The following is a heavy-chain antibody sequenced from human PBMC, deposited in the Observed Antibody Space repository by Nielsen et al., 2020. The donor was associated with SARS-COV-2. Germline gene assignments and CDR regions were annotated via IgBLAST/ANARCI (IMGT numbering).Heavy chain of an antibody. CDR1: GFTFDDYA. CDR2: ISWNSGSI. V-gene: IGHV3-9*01. Sequence: SLKISCAASGFTFDDYAMHWVRQAPGKGLEWVSGISWNSGSIGYADSVKGRFTISRDNSKNTLYLQMNSLRAEDTAVYYCARIILAAAALDVWGQGTTVTVSS. D-gene: IGHD6-13*01. CDR3: ARIILAAAALDV. J-gene: IGHJ6*02.